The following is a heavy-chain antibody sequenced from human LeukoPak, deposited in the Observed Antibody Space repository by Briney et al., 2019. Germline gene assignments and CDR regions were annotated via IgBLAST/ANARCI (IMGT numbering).Heavy chain of an antibody. CDR3: ARDHNYNGSGSYYSYYMDV. Sequence: ASVKVSCKASGYTFADYYIHWVRQAPGQGLEWMGWINPHTGDTNYAQKFQGRVTMTRDTSISTAYMEVSRLRSDDTAVYYCARDHNYNGSGSYYSYYMDVWGKGTTVTVSS. CDR2: INPHTGDT. D-gene: IGHD3-10*01. CDR1: GYTFADYY. J-gene: IGHJ6*03. V-gene: IGHV1-2*02.